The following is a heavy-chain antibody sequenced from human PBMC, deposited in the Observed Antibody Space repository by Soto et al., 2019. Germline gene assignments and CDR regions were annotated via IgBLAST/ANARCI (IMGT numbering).Heavy chain of an antibody. J-gene: IGHJ6*02. CDR1: GVIFSSYA. V-gene: IGHV3-43*02. CDR2: IGRNGGNT. CDR3: AKDIWRFLEWPPRHYYGMDV. Sequence: PGGSLRLSCAASGVIFSSYAMSWVRQAPGKGLEWVSLIGRNGGNTYYADSVKGRFTISRDNSKNSLYLQMNSLRTEDTALYYCAKDIWRFLEWPPRHYYGMDVWGQGTTVTV. D-gene: IGHD3-3*01.